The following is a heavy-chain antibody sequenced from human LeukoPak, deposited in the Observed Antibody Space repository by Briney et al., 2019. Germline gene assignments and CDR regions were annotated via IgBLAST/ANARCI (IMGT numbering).Heavy chain of an antibody. D-gene: IGHD6-19*01. V-gene: IGHV3-23*01. J-gene: IGHJ6*02. CDR1: GLTFSSYA. CDR3: AKDRSGGGDCYFGMDV. Sequence: GGSLRLSCAASGLTFSSYAMSWVRQAPGKGLEWVSSISGSGGSTYYADSVKGRFTISRDNSQNTLYLQMNSLRAEDTAVYYCAKDRSGGGDCYFGMDVWGPGTTVTVSS. CDR2: ISGSGGST.